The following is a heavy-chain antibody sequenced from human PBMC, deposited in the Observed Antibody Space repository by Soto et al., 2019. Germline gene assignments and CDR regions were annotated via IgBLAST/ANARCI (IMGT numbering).Heavy chain of an antibody. V-gene: IGHV1-2*04. CDR3: ARLGSARENWFDP. J-gene: IGHJ5*02. Sequence: ASVKVSCEASGYTFTGCYMHWVRQAPGQGLEWMGWINPNSGGTNYAQKFQGWVTMTRDTSISTAYMELSRLRSDDTAVYYCARLGSARENWFDPWGQGTLVTVSS. CDR1: GYTFTGCY. CDR2: INPNSGGT. D-gene: IGHD6-19*01.